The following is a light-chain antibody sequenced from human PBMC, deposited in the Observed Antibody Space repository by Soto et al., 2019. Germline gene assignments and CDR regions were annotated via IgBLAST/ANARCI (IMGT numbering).Light chain of an antibody. CDR2: SNN. V-gene: IGLV1-44*01. J-gene: IGLJ1*01. Sequence: QAVVTQPPSASGTPGQRVPISCSGSSSNIGRNTVNWYQQLPGSAPKLLIYSNNQRPSGVPDRFSGSKSGTSASLAISGLQSEDEADYYCAAWDDSLDAHYVFGTGTKLTVL. CDR1: SSNIGRNT. CDR3: AAWDDSLDAHYV.